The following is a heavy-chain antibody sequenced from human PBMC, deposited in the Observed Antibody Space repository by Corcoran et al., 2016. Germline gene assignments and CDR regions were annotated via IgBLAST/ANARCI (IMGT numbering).Heavy chain of an antibody. CDR2: INAGNGNT. V-gene: IGHV1-3*01. D-gene: IGHD4-4*01. Sequence: QVQLVQSGAEVKKPGASVKVSCKASGYTFTSYAMHWVRQAPGQRLEWMGWINAGNGNTKYSQKFQGRVTITRDTSASTAYMELSSLRSEDTAVYYCARDAPTTADYYYGMDVWGQGTTVTVSS. CDR1: GYTFTSYA. J-gene: IGHJ6*02. CDR3: ARDAPTTADYYYGMDV.